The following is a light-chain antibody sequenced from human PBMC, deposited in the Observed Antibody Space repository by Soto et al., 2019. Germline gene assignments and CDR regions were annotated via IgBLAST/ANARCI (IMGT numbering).Light chain of an antibody. CDR3: QQYYSSPLT. V-gene: IGKV3-20*01. J-gene: IGKJ4*01. Sequence: EIVLTQSPGTLSLSPGERATLSCRASQRVSSNYLAWYQQKPGQAPRLIIYGASSRATGIPNRFSVSGSGTDFTLTISRLEPKELEVYYWQQYYSSPLTCGGGTKVEIK. CDR2: GAS. CDR1: QRVSSNY.